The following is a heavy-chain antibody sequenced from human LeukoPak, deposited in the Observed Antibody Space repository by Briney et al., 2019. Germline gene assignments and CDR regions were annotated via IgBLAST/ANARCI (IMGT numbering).Heavy chain of an antibody. V-gene: IGHV4-59*01. CDR3: ARVERPTTYYDFWSGYHHYMDV. CDR1: GGSISSYY. CDR2: IYYSGST. Sequence: SETLSLTCTVSGGSISSYYWSWIRQPPGKGLEWIGYIYYSGSTNYNPPPKSRVTISVDTSKNQFSLKLSSVTAADTAVYYCARVERPTTYYDFWSGYHHYMDVWGKGTTVTVSS. D-gene: IGHD3-3*01. J-gene: IGHJ6*03.